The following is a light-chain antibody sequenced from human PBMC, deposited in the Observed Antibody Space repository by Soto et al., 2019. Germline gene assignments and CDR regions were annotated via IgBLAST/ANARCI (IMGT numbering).Light chain of an antibody. CDR1: QSISTW. V-gene: IGKV1-5*03. J-gene: IGKJ3*01. CDR3: QQYNSRFT. CDR2: KAS. Sequence: MQMTQSPSTLSASVGDRVTITCRASQSISTWLAWYQQKPGKAPKLLIYKASSLESGLPSRFSGSGSGTEFTLTISSLHPDDFATYYCQQYNSRFTFGPGTTVDVK.